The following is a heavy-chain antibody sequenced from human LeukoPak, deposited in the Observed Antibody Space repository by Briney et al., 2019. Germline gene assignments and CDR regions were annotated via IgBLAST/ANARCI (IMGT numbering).Heavy chain of an antibody. J-gene: IGHJ4*02. CDR1: GYTLTELS. Sequence: ASVKVSCKVSGYTLTELSMHWVRQAPGKGLAWMGGFDPEDGETIYAQKFQGRVTMTEDTSTDTAYMELSSLRSEDTAVYYCATGVEEAGNSEDWGQGTLVTVSS. CDR2: FDPEDGET. CDR3: ATGVEEAGNSED. V-gene: IGHV1-24*01. D-gene: IGHD4-23*01.